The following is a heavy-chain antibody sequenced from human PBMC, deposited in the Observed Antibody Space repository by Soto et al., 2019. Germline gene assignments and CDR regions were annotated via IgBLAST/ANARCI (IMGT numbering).Heavy chain of an antibody. D-gene: IGHD3-10*01. Sequence: QITLKESGPPLVEPTQTLTLTCSSSGFSLSNSGVGVGWFRQAPGKALGCLGIIYWDNDRRYNPSLKDRLSITTDTSKNQVVVTMTYMEPVDTGTYYCAHRVSYSVSCVVGWFDSWGQGTPVTVS. CDR3: AHRVSYSVSCVVGWFDS. V-gene: IGHV2-5*02. J-gene: IGHJ5*01. CDR2: IYWDNDR. CDR1: GFSLSNSGVG.